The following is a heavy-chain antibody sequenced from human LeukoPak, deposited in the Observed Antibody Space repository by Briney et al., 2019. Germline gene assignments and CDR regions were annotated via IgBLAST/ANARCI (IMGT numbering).Heavy chain of an antibody. CDR1: GYTFTSYG. V-gene: IGHV1-18*01. CDR3: ARDTSESAPGDWSPVGPGWADY. D-gene: IGHD3/OR15-3a*01. J-gene: IGHJ4*02. CDR2: ISAYNGNT. Sequence: ASVKVSCKASGYTFTSYGISWVRQAPGQGLEWMGWISAYNGNTNYAQKLQGRVTMTTDTSTSTAYMELRSLRSDDTAVYYCARDTSESAPGDWSPVGPGWADYWGQGTLVTVSS.